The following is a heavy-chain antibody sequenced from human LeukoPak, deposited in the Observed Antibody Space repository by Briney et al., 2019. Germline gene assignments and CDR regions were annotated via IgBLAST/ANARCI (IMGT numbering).Heavy chain of an antibody. J-gene: IGHJ3*02. CDR1: GGSISSGGYS. D-gene: IGHD2-21*02. Sequence: SETLSLTCAVSGGSISSGGYSWSWIRQPPGKGLEWIGYIYHSGSTYYNPSPKSRVTISVDRSKNQFSLKLSSVTAADTAVYYCARGRSTCGGDCYNDAFDIWGQGTMVTVSS. CDR3: ARGRSTCGGDCYNDAFDI. V-gene: IGHV4-30-2*01. CDR2: IYHSGST.